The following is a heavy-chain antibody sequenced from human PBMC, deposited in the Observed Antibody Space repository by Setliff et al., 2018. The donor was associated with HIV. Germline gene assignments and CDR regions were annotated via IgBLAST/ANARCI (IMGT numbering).Heavy chain of an antibody. J-gene: IGHJ3*02. CDR2: ISWNSDGSTT. CDR3: ASQIAVGI. V-gene: IGHV3-9*01. D-gene: IGHD6-19*01. CDR1: GFTFDDYA. Sequence: PGGSLRLSCAASGFTFDDYAMHWVRQAPGKGLEWVSGISWNSDGSTTNYADSVKGRFTISRDNAKNTLYLEMNSLTAEDTAVYYCASQIAVGIWGQGTMVTVSS.